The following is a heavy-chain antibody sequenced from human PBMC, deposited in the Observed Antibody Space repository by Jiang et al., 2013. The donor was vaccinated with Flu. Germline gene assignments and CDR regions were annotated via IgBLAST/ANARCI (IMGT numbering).Heavy chain of an antibody. Sequence: WVRQAPGKRALSGWEVLILKDGETIYAQKFQGRVTMTEDTSTDTAYMELSSLRSEDTAVYYCATGVYDFWSGYCYWGQGTLVTVSS. J-gene: IGHJ4*02. CDR3: ATGVYDFWSGYCY. V-gene: IGHV1-24*01. CDR2: LILKDGET. D-gene: IGHD3-3*01.